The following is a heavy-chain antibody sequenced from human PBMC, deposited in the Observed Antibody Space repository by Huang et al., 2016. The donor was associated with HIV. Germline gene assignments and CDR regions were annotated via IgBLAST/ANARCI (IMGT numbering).Heavy chain of an antibody. Sequence: EMQLVESGGGLVKPGGSLRLSCAASGFSFSAYGMNWVRQAAGKGLEWVSGMGSDSIYSHHADSGKGRFNSSRDNAKNALYLQMNSLRAEDTAVYYCARDVSGLFSVWGRGTLVTVSS. CDR2: MGSDSIYS. V-gene: IGHV3-21*01. D-gene: IGHD3-22*01. CDR3: ARDVSGLFSV. CDR1: GFSFSAYG. J-gene: IGHJ4*02.